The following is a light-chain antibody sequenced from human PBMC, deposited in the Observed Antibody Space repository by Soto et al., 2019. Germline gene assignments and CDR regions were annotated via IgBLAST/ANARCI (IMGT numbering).Light chain of an antibody. CDR3: QQYNSYSST. CDR2: DVS. V-gene: IGKV1-5*01. Sequence: DIQMTQSPSTLSASVGDRVTITCRASQSIGNWLAWYQQKPGKAPKLLIYDVSSLESGVSSRFSGSGSGTEFTLTISSLQPDEFATYYCQQYNSYSSTFGHGTKVEVK. CDR1: QSIGNW. J-gene: IGKJ1*01.